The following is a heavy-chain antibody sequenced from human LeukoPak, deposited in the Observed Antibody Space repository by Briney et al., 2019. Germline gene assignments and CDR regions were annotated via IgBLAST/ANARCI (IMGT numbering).Heavy chain of an antibody. CDR2: IWYDGSNK. J-gene: IGHJ4*02. V-gene: IGHV3-33*06. Sequence: GGSLRLSCAASGFTFSSYGMHWVRQAPGKGLEWVAVIWYDGSNKYYADSVKGRFTMSRDNSKNTLYLQMNSLSAEDTAVYYCAKDDYGGNSGFDYRGQGTLVTVSS. D-gene: IGHD4-23*01. CDR3: AKDDYGGNSGFDY. CDR1: GFTFSSYG.